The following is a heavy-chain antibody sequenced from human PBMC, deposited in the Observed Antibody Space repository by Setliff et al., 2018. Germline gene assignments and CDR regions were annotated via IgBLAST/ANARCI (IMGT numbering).Heavy chain of an antibody. CDR3: RFWDGSYKNDY. CDR2: INPSGTT. V-gene: IGHV4-34*01. Sequence: SETLSLTCTFYGGPFSDYYWGWVRQTPGKGLEWIAEINPSGTTNYIPSLKSRVTISVDMSKNQLSLKLSSVTAADTAAYYCRFWDGSYKNDYWGQGTLVTVSS. CDR1: GGPFSDYY. D-gene: IGHD3-3*01. J-gene: IGHJ4*02.